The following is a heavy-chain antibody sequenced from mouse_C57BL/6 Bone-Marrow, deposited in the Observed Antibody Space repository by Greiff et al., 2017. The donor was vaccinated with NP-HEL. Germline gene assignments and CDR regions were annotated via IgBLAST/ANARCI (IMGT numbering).Heavy chain of an antibody. CDR3: ARAHHHVGAMGS. CDR1: GFTFSSYA. CDR2: ISDGGSYT. J-gene: IGHJ4*01. V-gene: IGHV5-4*03. Sequence: EVMLVESGGGLVKPGGSLKLSCAASGFTFSSYAMSWVRQTPEKRLEWVATISDGGSYTYYPDNVKGRFTISRDNAKNNLYLQMSHLTSEDTAMYDCARAHHHVGAMGSWGQGSSVTVSS.